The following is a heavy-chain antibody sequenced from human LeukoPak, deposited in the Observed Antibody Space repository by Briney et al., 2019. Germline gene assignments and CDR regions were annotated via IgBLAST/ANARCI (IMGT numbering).Heavy chain of an antibody. D-gene: IGHD2-2*01. V-gene: IGHV3-23*01. CDR2: ISGSGGST. CDR3: AKDEVIYCSSTNC. CDR1: GFTFSSYA. Sequence: GGSLRLSCAASGFTFSSYAMSWVRQAPGKGLEWVSAISGSGGSTYYADSVKGRFTISRDNSKNTLYLQMNSLRAEVTAVYYCAKDEVIYCSSTNCWGQGTLVTVSS. J-gene: IGHJ4*02.